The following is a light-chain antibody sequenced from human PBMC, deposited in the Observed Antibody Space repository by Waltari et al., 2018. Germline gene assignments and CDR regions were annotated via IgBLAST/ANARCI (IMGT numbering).Light chain of an antibody. CDR3: QHYVRLPVT. J-gene: IGKJ1*01. Sequence: VLTQSPGTLSLSPGERATLSCRASQSVGRALAWYQQKPGQAPRLLIYDASIRATGVPDRFSGSGSGTDFSLTISRLEPEDVAVYNCQHYVRLPVTFGQGTKV. V-gene: IGKV3-20*01. CDR2: DAS. CDR1: QSVGRA.